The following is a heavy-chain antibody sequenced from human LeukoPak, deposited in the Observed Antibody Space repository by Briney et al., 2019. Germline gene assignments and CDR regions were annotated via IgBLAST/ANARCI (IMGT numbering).Heavy chain of an antibody. Sequence: PSETLSLTCNVSSYSIRNGYYWGWVRQSPGKGLEWLGGIYYTGITYYNPSLKSRVTISIDTSKNQFSLKLTSVTATDTAVYYCARESALGVERVGGYFDYWGQGALVTVFS. CDR2: IYYTGIT. CDR1: SYSIRNGYY. V-gene: IGHV4-38-2*02. D-gene: IGHD1-26*01. J-gene: IGHJ4*02. CDR3: ARESALGVERVGGYFDY.